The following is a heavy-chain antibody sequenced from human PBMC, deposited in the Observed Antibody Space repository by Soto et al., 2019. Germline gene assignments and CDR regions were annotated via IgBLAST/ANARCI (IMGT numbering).Heavy chain of an antibody. Sequence: QVQLQQWGAGLLKPSETLSLTCAVYGGSFSGYYWSWIRQPPGKGLEWIGEINHSGSTNYNPSLKSRVTISIDTSKNHFSLKLSSVSAADTAVYYCAGDRSNSPDYFDYWGQGTLVTVSS. CDR3: AGDRSNSPDYFDY. D-gene: IGHD6-6*01. V-gene: IGHV4-34*01. J-gene: IGHJ4*02. CDR2: INHSGST. CDR1: GGSFSGYY.